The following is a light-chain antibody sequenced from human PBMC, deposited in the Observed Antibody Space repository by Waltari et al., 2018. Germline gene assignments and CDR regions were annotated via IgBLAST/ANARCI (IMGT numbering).Light chain of an antibody. CDR3: YSFAGYTTFYV. CDR1: SSDVGASNY. V-gene: IGLV2-23*02. CDR2: DVS. Sequence: QSALTQPASVSGSPGKSIAISCTGTSSDVGASNYVSWYQQHPGKAPKVIIYDVSKRPSGISSRFSGSKSDNTASLTISGLQAEDEADYFCYSFAGYTTFYVFGSGTKVTVL. J-gene: IGLJ1*01.